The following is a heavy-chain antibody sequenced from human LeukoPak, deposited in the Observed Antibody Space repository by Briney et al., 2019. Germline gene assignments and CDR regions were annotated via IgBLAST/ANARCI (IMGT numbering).Heavy chain of an antibody. Sequence: SVKVSCKASGGTFSSYAISWVRQAPGQGLEWMGGIIPIFGTANYAQKFQGRVTITTDESTSTAYMELSSLRSEDTAVYYCASSDKRWLQHTYLDYWGQGTLVTVSS. J-gene: IGHJ4*02. CDR2: IIPIFGTA. CDR1: GGTFSSYA. D-gene: IGHD5-24*01. CDR3: ASSDKRWLQHTYLDY. V-gene: IGHV1-69*05.